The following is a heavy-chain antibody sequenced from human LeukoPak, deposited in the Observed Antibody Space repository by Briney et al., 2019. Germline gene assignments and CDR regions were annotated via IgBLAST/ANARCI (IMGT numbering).Heavy chain of an antibody. J-gene: IGHJ5*02. CDR3: ARGRPSDWYRKWFDP. V-gene: IGHV4-34*01. CDR2: INHRKST. CDR1: GGSFSGDY. D-gene: IGHD6-19*01. Sequence: PSETLSLTCAVYGGSFSGDYWSWVRQPPGRGREWIGEINHRKSTNYNPSLKSRVTISVDTSKNQFSLNLRSVTAADTAVYYCARGRPSDWYRKWFDPWGQGTLVTVSS.